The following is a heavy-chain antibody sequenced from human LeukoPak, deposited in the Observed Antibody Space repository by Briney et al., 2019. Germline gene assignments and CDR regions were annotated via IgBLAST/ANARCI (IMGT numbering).Heavy chain of an antibody. CDR3: ARGGSYNWFDP. V-gene: IGHV4-30-2*01. D-gene: IGHD3-10*01. Sequence: SETLSLTCAVSGGSISSGGYSWSWIRQPPGKGLEWIGYIYHSGSTYYNASLKSRVTISVDRSKNQFSLKLSSVTAADTAVYYCARGGSYNWFDPWGQGTLVTVSS. J-gene: IGHJ5*02. CDR1: GGSISSGGYS. CDR2: IYHSGST.